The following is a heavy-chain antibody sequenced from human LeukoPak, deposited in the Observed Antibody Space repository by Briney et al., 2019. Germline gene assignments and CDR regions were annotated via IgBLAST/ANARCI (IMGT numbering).Heavy chain of an antibody. CDR2: ISGYNGNTNYDGNT. V-gene: IGHV1-18*01. Sequence: PGASVKVSCKASGYTFTNYGISWVRQAPGQGLEWMGWISGYNGNTNYDGNTNYAQKFQGRVTMTTDASTSTAYMELRSLRSGDTAVYYCARVAGAARPDYYYYMDVWGKGTTVTVSS. CDR1: GYTFTNYG. J-gene: IGHJ6*03. D-gene: IGHD6-6*01. CDR3: ARVAGAARPDYYYYMDV.